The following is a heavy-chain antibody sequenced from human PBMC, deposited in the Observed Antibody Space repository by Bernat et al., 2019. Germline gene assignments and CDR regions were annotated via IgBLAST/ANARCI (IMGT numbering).Heavy chain of an antibody. D-gene: IGHD5-24*01. CDR2: INPNSGGT. J-gene: IGHJ5*02. CDR3: ARESEMATTVGWFDP. CDR1: GYTFTGYY. Sequence: QVQLVQSGAEVKKPGASVKVSCKASGYTFTGYYMHWVRQAPGQGLEWMGWINPNSGGTNYAQKFQGRVTMTRDTSTSTAYMELSRLRSDDTAVYYGARESEMATTVGWFDPWGQGTLVTVSS. V-gene: IGHV1-2*02.